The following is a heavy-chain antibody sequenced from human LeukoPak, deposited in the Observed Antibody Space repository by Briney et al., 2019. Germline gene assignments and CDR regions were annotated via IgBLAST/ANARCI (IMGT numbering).Heavy chain of an antibody. CDR3: TTDIHYTKGFDP. J-gene: IGHJ5*02. CDR1: TLSGFVFSNAW. CDR2: VKSKIDGGAI. V-gene: IGHV3-15*01. Sequence: PGGSLRLSCAASTLSGFVFSNAWMYWVRQAPGKGLECVGRVKSKIDGGAIDYAAPVKGRFTMSRDDSKEILYLQMNSLKNEDTAVYYCTTDIHYTKGFDPWGQGTLVTVSS. D-gene: IGHD2-2*02.